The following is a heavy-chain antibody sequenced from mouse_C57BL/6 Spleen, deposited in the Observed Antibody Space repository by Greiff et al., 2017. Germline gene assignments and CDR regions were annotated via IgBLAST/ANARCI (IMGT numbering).Heavy chain of an antibody. J-gene: IGHJ2*01. CDR2: IYPSDSET. Sequence: QVQLQQPGAELVRPGSSVKLSCKASGYTFTSYWMDWVKQRPGQGLEWIGNIYPSDSETHYNQKFKDKATLTVDKSSSTAYMQLSSLTSEYSAVYYCARTAQATLDYWGQGTTLTVSS. CDR1: GYTFTSYW. D-gene: IGHD3-2*02. CDR3: ARTAQATLDY. V-gene: IGHV1-61*01.